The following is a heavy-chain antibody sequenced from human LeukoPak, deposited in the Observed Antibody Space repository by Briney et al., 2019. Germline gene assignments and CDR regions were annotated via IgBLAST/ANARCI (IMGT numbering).Heavy chain of an antibody. V-gene: IGHV3-53*01. CDR2: IYSGGST. J-gene: IGHJ4*02. D-gene: IGHD3-22*01. CDR3: ATHYYDSSGYYPLFPY. CDR1: GFTVSSNY. Sequence: GGSLRLSCAASGFTVSSNYMSWVRQAPGKGLEWVSVIYSGGSTYYADSVKGRFTISRDNSKNTLYLQMNSLRAEDTAVYYCATHYYDSSGYYPLFPYWGQGTLVTVSS.